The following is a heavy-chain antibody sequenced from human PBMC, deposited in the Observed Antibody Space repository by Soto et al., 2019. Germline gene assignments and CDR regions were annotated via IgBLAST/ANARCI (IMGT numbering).Heavy chain of an antibody. CDR3: TTPSEIAVAGYYYYYGMDV. CDR1: GFTFSNAW. V-gene: IGHV3-15*07. D-gene: IGHD6-19*01. CDR2: IKSKTDGGTT. J-gene: IGHJ6*02. Sequence: GGSLRLSCAASGFTFSNAWMNWVRQAPGKGLEWVGRIKSKTDGGTTDYAAPVKGRFTISRDDSKNTLYLQMNSLKTEDTAVYYCTTPSEIAVAGYYYYYGMDVWGQGTTVTVSS.